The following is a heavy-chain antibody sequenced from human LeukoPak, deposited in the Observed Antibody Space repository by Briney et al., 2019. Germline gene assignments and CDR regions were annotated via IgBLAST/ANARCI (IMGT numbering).Heavy chain of an antibody. Sequence: GGSLRLSCAASGFTFSTYAMHWVRQAPGKGLEYVSAISSNGGSTYYANSVKGRFTISRDNSEKTLYLQMGSLRTEDMAVYYCARTPEFCSGGSCYSESYFDYRGQGTLVTVSS. V-gene: IGHV3-64*01. CDR1: GFTFSTYA. CDR3: ARTPEFCSGGSCYSESYFDY. CDR2: ISSNGGST. J-gene: IGHJ4*02. D-gene: IGHD2-15*01.